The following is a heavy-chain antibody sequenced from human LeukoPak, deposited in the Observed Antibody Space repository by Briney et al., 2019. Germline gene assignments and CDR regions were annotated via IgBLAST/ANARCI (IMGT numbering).Heavy chain of an antibody. CDR1: GGSISPYY. CDR2: IFHTGSGST. J-gene: IGHJ4*02. V-gene: IGHV4-59*08. CDR3: ARHAVYAGSGWAFDY. D-gene: IGHD6-19*01. Sequence: SENLSLTCTVSGGSISPYYWSWIRQPPGKGLEWIGYIFHTGSGSTSHNPSLKSRVTISVDTSKNQFSLNLNSVTAADTAVYYCARHAVYAGSGWAFDYWGQGTLVTVSS.